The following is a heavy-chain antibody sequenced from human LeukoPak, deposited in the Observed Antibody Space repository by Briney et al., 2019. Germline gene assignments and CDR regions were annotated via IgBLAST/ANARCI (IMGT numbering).Heavy chain of an antibody. D-gene: IGHD3-9*01. CDR3: ARQYTLRYFDWLLDP. CDR2: INHSGST. J-gene: IGHJ5*02. V-gene: IGHV4-34*01. CDR1: GGSFSGYY. Sequence: SETLSLTCAVYGGSFSGYYWSWIRQPPGKGLEWIGEINHSGSTNYNPSLKSRVTISVDTSKNQFSLKLSSVTAADTAVYYCARQYTLRYFDWLLDPWGQGTLVTVSS.